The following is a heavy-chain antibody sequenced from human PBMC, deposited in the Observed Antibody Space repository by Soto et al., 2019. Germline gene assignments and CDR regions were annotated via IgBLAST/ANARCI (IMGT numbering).Heavy chain of an antibody. Sequence: APVKVSCKASGYTFTGYYMHWVRQAPGQGLEWMGWINPNSGGTNYAQKFQGRVTMTRDTSISTAYMELSRLRSDDTAVYYCARDGYSWNNWFDPWGQGTLVTVSS. CDR1: GYTFTGYY. J-gene: IGHJ5*02. D-gene: IGHD1-1*01. V-gene: IGHV1-2*02. CDR3: ARDGYSWNNWFDP. CDR2: INPNSGGT.